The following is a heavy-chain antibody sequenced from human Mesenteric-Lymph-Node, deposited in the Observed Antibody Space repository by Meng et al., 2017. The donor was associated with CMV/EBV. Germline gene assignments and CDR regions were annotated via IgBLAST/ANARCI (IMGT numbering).Heavy chain of an antibody. V-gene: IGHV4-59*01. J-gene: IGHJ5*02. Sequence: GSLRLSCTVSGGSISTYYWSWIRQPPGKGLEWIGYIYHSGSTNYNPSLKSRVTISGDTSKNQFSLKPSSVTAADTAVYYCARDPGRGYCSGGSCFSGWFDPWGQGTLVTVSS. CDR2: IYHSGST. CDR3: ARDPGRGYCSGGSCFSGWFDP. CDR1: GGSISTYY. D-gene: IGHD2-15*01.